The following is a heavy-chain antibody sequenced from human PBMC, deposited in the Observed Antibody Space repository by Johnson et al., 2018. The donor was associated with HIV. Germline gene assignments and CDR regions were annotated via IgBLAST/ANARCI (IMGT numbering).Heavy chain of an antibody. V-gene: IGHV3-30-3*01. J-gene: IGHJ3*02. CDR1: GFTFSSYA. CDR2: ISYDENTK. D-gene: IGHD6-13*01. Sequence: QVQLVESGGGVVQPGRSLRLSCAASGFTFSSYAMYWVRQAPGKGLQWVAVISYDENTKFYTDSVKGRFTISRDNSKNTLYLQINSLVAEDTAVYYCARSYSSSWYGAFDIWGQGTMVTVSS. CDR3: ARSYSSSWYGAFDI.